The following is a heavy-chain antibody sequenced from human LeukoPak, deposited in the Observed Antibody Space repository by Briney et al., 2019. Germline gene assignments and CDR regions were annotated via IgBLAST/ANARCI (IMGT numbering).Heavy chain of an antibody. D-gene: IGHD6-6*01. CDR1: GFTFSSYS. CDR2: ISSSSSTI. CDR3: AREGEQLVDYYFDY. V-gene: IGHV3-48*04. J-gene: IGHJ4*02. Sequence: GGSLRLSCAASGFTFSSYSMNWVRQAPGKGLEWVSYISSSSSTIHYADSVKGRFTISRDNAKNSLYLQMNSLRAEDTAVYYCAREGEQLVDYYFDYWGQGTLVTVSS.